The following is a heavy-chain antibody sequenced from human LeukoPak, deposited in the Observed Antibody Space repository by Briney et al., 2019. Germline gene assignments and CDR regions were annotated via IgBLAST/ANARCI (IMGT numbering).Heavy chain of an antibody. V-gene: IGHV3-49*04. CDR2: IRSKDYGGTT. J-gene: IGHJ6*02. CDR3: TRAPDGYNSPYYYYGMDV. D-gene: IGHD5-24*01. Sequence: GGSLRLSCAASGFTFSSYAMSWVRQAPGKGLEWVGFIRSKDYGGTTEYAASVKGRFTISRDDSKSIAYLQMNSLKTEDTAVYYCTRAPDGYNSPYYYYGMDVWGQGTTVTVSS. CDR1: GFTFSSYA.